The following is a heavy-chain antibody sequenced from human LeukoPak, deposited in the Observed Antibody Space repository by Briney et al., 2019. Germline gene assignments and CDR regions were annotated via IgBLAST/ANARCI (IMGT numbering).Heavy chain of an antibody. V-gene: IGHV1-2*02. D-gene: IGHD1-7*01. CDR2: IRPNSGGT. CDR3: ARVEGITATRGD. Sequence: ASVKVSCVASGYTFTAYYIHWVRQAPGQGLEWMGYIRPNSGGTDYAQNFQGRVTMTRDTSISTAYMELSRLRSDDTAFYYCARVEGITATRGDWGQGTLVTVSS. CDR1: GYTFTAYY. J-gene: IGHJ4*02.